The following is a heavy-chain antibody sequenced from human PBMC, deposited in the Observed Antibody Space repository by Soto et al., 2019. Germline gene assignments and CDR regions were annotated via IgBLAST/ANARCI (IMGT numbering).Heavy chain of an antibody. CDR1: GFTFSSYG. CDR3: ARDLAAAGPKLNYYYYYYMDV. Sequence: GGSLRLSCAASGFTFSSYGMHWVRQAPGKGLEWVAVIWYDGSNKYYADSVKGRFTISRDNSKNTLYLQMNSLRAEDTAVYYCARDLAAAGPKLNYYYYYYMDVWGKGTTVTVSS. J-gene: IGHJ6*03. CDR2: IWYDGSNK. D-gene: IGHD6-13*01. V-gene: IGHV3-33*01.